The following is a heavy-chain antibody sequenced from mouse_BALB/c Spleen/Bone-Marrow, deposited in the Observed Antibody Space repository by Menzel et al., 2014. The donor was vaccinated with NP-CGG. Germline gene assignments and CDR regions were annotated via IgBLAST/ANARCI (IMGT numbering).Heavy chain of an antibody. CDR1: GDSITGGY. CDR3: ARTGCFDD. V-gene: IGHV3-8*02. J-gene: IGHJ1*01. Sequence: EVKLMESGPSLVKPSQTLSLTCSVTGDSITGGYWHWIRKLPGNKLECMGYISYRGTTYYNPSLKSRISITRDTSKNQYYLELNSVAAEDTATYYCARTGCFDDWGAGTTVTGSS. CDR2: ISYRGTT.